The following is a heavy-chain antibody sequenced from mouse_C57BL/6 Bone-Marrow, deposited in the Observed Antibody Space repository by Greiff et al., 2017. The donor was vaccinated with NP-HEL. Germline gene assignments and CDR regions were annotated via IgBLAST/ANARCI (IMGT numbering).Heavy chain of an antibody. Sequence: EVQVVESGGGLVKPGGSLKLSCAASGFTFSSYTMSWVRQTPEKRLEWVATISGGGGNTYYPDSVKGRFTISRDNAKNTLYLQMSSLRSEDTALYYCARPVHYYGSSYDYYAMDYWGQGTSVTVSS. D-gene: IGHD1-1*01. J-gene: IGHJ4*01. CDR3: ARPVHYYGSSYDYYAMDY. CDR2: ISGGGGNT. V-gene: IGHV5-9*01. CDR1: GFTFSSYT.